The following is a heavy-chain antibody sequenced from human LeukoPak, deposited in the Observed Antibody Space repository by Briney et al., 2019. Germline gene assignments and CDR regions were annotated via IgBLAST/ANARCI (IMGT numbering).Heavy chain of an antibody. Sequence: GASVKVSCKTSGYTFTSYAMNWVRQAPGQGLEFMRWINTGTGNPTYAQGFTGRFVFSLDTSVSTAYLQISTLKPEDTAVYYCASFGAHSFDYWGQGILVTVSS. V-gene: IGHV7-4-1*02. J-gene: IGHJ4*02. CDR3: ASFGAHSFDY. D-gene: IGHD3-10*01. CDR2: INTGTGNP. CDR1: GYTFTSYA.